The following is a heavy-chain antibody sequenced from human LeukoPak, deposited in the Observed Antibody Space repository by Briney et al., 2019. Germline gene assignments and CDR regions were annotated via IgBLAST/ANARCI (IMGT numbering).Heavy chain of an antibody. Sequence: ASVKVSCKASGYTFTGYYMHWVRQAPGQGLEWMGWINPNSGGTNYAQKFQGWVTMTRDTSISTAYMELSRLRSDDTAVYYCARGTSSSWYVPDYWGQGTLVTVSS. CDR2: INPNSGGT. CDR3: ARGTSSSWYVPDY. CDR1: GYTFTGYY. J-gene: IGHJ4*02. D-gene: IGHD6-13*01. V-gene: IGHV1-2*04.